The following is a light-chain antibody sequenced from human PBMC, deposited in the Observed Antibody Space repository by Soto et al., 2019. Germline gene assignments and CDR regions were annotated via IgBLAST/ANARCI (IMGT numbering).Light chain of an antibody. J-gene: IGKJ3*01. Sequence: DIQMTQSPSSLSASAGDRVTITCRASQGVRSSLDWYQQKPGKAPKRLIYEISSLQSGVPSRFSGSGSGTEFTLTISSLQHEDFATYYCLQHNSYPFTFGPGTKVDIK. CDR3: LQHNSYPFT. V-gene: IGKV1-17*01. CDR1: QGVRSS. CDR2: EIS.